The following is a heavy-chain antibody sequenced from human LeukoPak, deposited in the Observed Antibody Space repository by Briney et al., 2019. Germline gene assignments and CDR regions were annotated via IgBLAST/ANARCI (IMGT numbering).Heavy chain of an antibody. CDR1: GFTSSRHW. CDR2: IKEDASEE. V-gene: IGHV3-7*01. CDR3: AIAAGWELGY. Sequence: GGSLRLSCAVSGFTSSRHWMSGVRQTPEKGVEWVANIKEDASEENYVDSVKGRFTISRDNAKNSLYLQMNSLRAEDTAVYYCAIAAGWELGYWGQGTLVTVSS. D-gene: IGHD6-25*01. J-gene: IGHJ4*02.